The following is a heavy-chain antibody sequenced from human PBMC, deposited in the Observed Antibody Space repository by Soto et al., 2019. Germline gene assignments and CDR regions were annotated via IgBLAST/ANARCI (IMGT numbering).Heavy chain of an antibody. CDR1: GFTLTNNG. CDR2: ISSDGSSY. D-gene: IGHD1-26*01. J-gene: IGHJ6*01. V-gene: IGHV3-30*18. Sequence: QVQLLESGGGVVQPGSSLRLSCVASGFTLTNNGMHWVRQAPGQGLEWVAVISSDGSSYYYGDSVRGRFTISRDTSKNTLCLEMNSLTTADTAVYYCAKDRGLAESGTWSHYYYGMDVW. CDR3: AKDRGLAESGTWSHYYYGMDV.